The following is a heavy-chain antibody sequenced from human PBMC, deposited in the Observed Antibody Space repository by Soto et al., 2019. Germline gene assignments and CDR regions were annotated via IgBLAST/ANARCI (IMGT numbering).Heavy chain of an antibody. CDR1: GGSFSGYH. CDR2: INPSGSI. D-gene: IGHD4-4*01. J-gene: IGHJ4*02. CDR3: ATFVGATTVTRGSHRDY. V-gene: IGHV4-34*01. Sequence: VQLQQWGAGLLKPSETLSLTCAVYGGSFSGYHWSWFRQPPGKGLEGIGEINPSGSINYNPSLKSRVTISVDTSKNQFSLNLCSVTAADTAVYYCATFVGATTVTRGSHRDYWGQGTLVTVSS.